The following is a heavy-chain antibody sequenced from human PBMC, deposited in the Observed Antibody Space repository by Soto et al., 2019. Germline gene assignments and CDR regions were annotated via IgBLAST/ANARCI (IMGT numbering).Heavy chain of an antibody. CDR2: INPYNGNT. CDR1: GYTFTNYG. Sequence: ASVKVSCKASGYTFTNYGVIWLRQAPGQGLEWMGWINPYNGNTNYAQKVQGRVTMTTDTSTSTAYMELRSLRSDDTAVYYCARVPTDSSGYYKYYFDYWGKETLVTVAS. V-gene: IGHV1-18*04. J-gene: IGHJ4*02. CDR3: ARVPTDSSGYYKYYFDY. D-gene: IGHD3-22*01.